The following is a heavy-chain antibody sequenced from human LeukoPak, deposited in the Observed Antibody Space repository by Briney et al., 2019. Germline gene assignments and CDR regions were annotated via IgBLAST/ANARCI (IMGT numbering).Heavy chain of an antibody. CDR3: TTDTWSALHDAFDI. V-gene: IGHV3-15*01. Sequence: GGSLRLSCAASGFTFSNAWMSWVRQAPGKGLEWVGRIKSKTDGGTTDYAAPVKGRFTISRDDSKNTLYLQMNSLKTEDTAVYYCTTDTWSALHDAFDIWGQGTMVTVSS. CDR1: GFTFSNAW. J-gene: IGHJ3*02. CDR2: IKSKTDGGTT. D-gene: IGHD2-15*01.